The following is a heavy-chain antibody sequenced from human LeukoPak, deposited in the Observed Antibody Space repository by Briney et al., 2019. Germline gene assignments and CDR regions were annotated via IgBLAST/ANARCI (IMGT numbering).Heavy chain of an antibody. Sequence: SETLSLTCTVPGGSISSSSYYWGWIRQPPGKGLEWIGSIYYSESTYYNPSLKSRVTISVDTSKNQFSLTLSSVTAADTAVYYCARRIDYYDSSGPNWFDPWGQGTLVTVSS. V-gene: IGHV4-39*01. CDR2: IYYSEST. D-gene: IGHD3-22*01. J-gene: IGHJ5*02. CDR1: GGSISSSSYY. CDR3: ARRIDYYDSSGPNWFDP.